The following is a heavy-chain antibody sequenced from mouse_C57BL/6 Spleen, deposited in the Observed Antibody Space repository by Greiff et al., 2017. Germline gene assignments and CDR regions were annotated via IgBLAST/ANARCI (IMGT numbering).Heavy chain of an antibody. CDR1: GYAFSSSW. CDR3: ARPGPGAMDY. V-gene: IGHV1-82*01. CDR2: IYPGDGDT. J-gene: IGHJ4*01. D-gene: IGHD4-1*01. Sequence: VKLMESGPELVKPGASVKISCKASGYAFSSSWMNWVKQRPGKGLEWIGRIYPGDGDTNYNGKFKGKATLTADKSSSTAYMQLSSLTSEDSAVYFCARPGPGAMDYWGQGTSVTVSS.